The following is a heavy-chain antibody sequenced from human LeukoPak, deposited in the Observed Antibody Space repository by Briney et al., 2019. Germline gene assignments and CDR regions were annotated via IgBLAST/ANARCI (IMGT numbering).Heavy chain of an antibody. Sequence: GGSLRLSCAASGFTFSSYEMNWVRQAPGKGLEWVSVISGSGGNTYYADSVKGRFTISRDNSNSTLFLQMNSLRAEDTAVYYCAKDYSNLYTMDVWGQGTTVTVSS. CDR2: ISGSGGNT. D-gene: IGHD3-10*01. V-gene: IGHV3-23*01. CDR3: AKDYSNLYTMDV. CDR1: GFTFSSYE. J-gene: IGHJ6*02.